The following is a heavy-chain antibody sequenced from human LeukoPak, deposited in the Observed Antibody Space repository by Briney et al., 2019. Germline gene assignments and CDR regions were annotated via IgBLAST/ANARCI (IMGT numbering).Heavy chain of an antibody. D-gene: IGHD3-22*01. V-gene: IGHV5-51*01. CDR1: GYSFTSYW. CDR2: IYPGDSDT. Sequence: GVSLKISCKGSGYSFTSYWIGWVRQMPGKGLEWMGIIYPGDSDTRYSPSFQGQVTISADKSISTAYLQWSSLKASDTAMYYCARINYYDSSGYYSQRIDYWGQGTLVTVSS. CDR3: ARINYYDSSGYYSQRIDY. J-gene: IGHJ4*02.